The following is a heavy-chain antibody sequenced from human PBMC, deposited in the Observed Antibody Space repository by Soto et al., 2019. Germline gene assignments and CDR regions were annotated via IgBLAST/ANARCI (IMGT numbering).Heavy chain of an antibody. Sequence: SETLSLTCAVSGGSISSSNWWSCVRQPPGKGLGWIGEIYHSGSTTYNPSLKSRVTISVDKSKNQFSLKLSSVTAADTAVYYCAREVTYYCDSSGYCDYFDYWGQGTLVTVS. J-gene: IGHJ4*02. V-gene: IGHV4-4*02. D-gene: IGHD3-22*01. CDR3: AREVTYYCDSSGYCDYFDY. CDR2: IYHSGST. CDR1: GGSISSSNW.